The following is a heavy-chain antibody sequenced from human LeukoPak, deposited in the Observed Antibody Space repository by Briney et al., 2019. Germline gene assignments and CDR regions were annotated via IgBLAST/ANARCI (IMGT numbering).Heavy chain of an antibody. D-gene: IGHD6-6*01. V-gene: IGHV3-49*04. Sequence: GGSLRLSCTASGFTFGDYAMSWVRQAPGKGLEWVGFIRSKAYGGTTEYAASVKGRFTISRDDSKSIAYLQMNSLKTEDTAVYYCTTLLHSSFYWGQGTLVTVSS. CDR1: GFTFGDYA. CDR3: TTLLHSSFY. J-gene: IGHJ4*02. CDR2: IRSKAYGGTT.